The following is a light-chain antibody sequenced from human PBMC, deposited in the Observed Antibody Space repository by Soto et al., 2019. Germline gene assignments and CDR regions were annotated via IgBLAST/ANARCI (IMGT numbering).Light chain of an antibody. CDR2: GAS. J-gene: IGKJ2*01. CDR1: QSVSSN. Sequence: EIVMTQSPGTLSVSPGERATLSCGASQSVSSNLAWYQQKPGQAPRLLIYGASTRATGIPARFSGSGSGTEFTLSISSLQSEDFAVYYCQQYGSSPRTFGQGTKLEIK. CDR3: QQYGSSPRT. V-gene: IGKV3D-15*01.